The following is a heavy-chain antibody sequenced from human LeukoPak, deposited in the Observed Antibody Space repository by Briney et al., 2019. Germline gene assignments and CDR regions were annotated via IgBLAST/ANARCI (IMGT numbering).Heavy chain of an antibody. D-gene: IGHD3-22*01. Sequence: GASVKVSCKASGYTFTGYYLHWVRQAPGQGPEWMGWINPNSGGTKSTQKFQGRVTMTRDTSISTAYMELSRLRSDDTAVYYCARDFLHVYYYDSSGYVRGAFDIWGQGTMVTVSS. J-gene: IGHJ3*02. CDR3: ARDFLHVYYYDSSGYVRGAFDI. CDR2: INPNSGGT. CDR1: GYTFTGYY. V-gene: IGHV1-2*02.